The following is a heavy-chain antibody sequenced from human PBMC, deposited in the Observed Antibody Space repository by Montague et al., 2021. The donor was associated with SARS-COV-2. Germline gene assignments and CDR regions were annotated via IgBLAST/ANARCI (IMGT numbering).Heavy chain of an antibody. CDR2: IYYSGTT. J-gene: IGHJ4*02. CDR1: GGSISGYF. D-gene: IGHD2-21*01. CDR3: AATDCFASGKYDF. Sequence: SETLSLTCTVSGGSISGYFWSWIRQSPGKGLEWIGYIYYSGTTKYNPALKSRVAISLETSKNQFSLKLNSVTAADTAAYYCAATDCFASGKYDFWGQGTWATVSS. V-gene: IGHV4-59*08.